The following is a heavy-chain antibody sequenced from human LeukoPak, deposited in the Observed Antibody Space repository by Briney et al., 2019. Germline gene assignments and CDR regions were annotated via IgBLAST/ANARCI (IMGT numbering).Heavy chain of an antibody. V-gene: IGHV1-69*01. D-gene: IGHD4-17*01. CDR2: IIPIFGTT. Sequence: ASVKVSCKAAGGTFSRNAIIWVRQAPGKGLKFMGGIIPIFGTTNYAQKFQDRVTITADESTSTAYMELSSLRAEDTAVYYCARGPSSFYGDYWYFDLWGRGTLVTVSS. CDR1: GGTFSRNA. CDR3: ARGPSSFYGDYWYFDL. J-gene: IGHJ2*01.